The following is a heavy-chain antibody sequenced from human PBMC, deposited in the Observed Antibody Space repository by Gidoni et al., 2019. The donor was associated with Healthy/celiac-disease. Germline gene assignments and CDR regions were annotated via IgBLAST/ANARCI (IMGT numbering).Heavy chain of an antibody. V-gene: IGHV4-39*01. CDR1: GGSISSSSYY. Sequence: LQLQESGPGLVKPSETLSLTCTASGGSISSSSYYWGWIRQPPGKGLEWLGSIYCSGSTYYNPSLKRRVTISVDTSKNQFSLKLSSVTSADTAVYYCARHGDYVCGSYRTPFDYWGQGTLVTVSS. J-gene: IGHJ4*02. D-gene: IGHD3-16*02. CDR2: IYCSGST. CDR3: ARHGDYVCGSYRTPFDY.